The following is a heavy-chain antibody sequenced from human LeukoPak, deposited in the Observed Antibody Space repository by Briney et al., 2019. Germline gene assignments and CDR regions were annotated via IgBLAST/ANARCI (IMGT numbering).Heavy chain of an antibody. CDR1: GFTFSSYS. CDR3: ARVEGGAFDI. CDR2: ISSSSSYI. Sequence: GGSLRLSCAASGFTFSSYSMNWVRQAPGQGLELVSSISSSSSYIYYADSVKGRFTISRDNAKNSLYLQMNSLRAEDTAVYYCARVEGGAFDIWGQGTMVTVSS. J-gene: IGHJ3*02. V-gene: IGHV3-21*01. D-gene: IGHD1-1*01.